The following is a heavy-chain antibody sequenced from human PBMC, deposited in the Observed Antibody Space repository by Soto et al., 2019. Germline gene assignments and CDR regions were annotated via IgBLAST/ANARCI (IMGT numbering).Heavy chain of an antibody. CDR2: IWYDGSNK. CDR3: ARDDYYGSGSYDY. D-gene: IGHD3-10*01. CDR1: GFTFSSYG. J-gene: IGHJ4*02. Sequence: QVQLVESGGGVVQPGRSLRLSCAASGFTFSSYGMHWVRQAPGKGLEWVAVIWYDGSNKYYADSVKGRFTISRDNSKKTLYLQMNSLRAEDTAVYYCARDDYYGSGSYDYWGQGTLVTVSS. V-gene: IGHV3-33*01.